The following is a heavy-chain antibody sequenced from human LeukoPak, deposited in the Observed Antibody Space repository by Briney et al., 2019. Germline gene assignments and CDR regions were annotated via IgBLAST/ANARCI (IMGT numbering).Heavy chain of an antibody. CDR3: ARGPIPTVTSDTHFDY. V-gene: IGHV3-20*04. Sequence: GGSLRLSCAASGFTFDDYGMSWVRQAPGKGLEWVSGINWNGGSTGYADSVKGRFTISRDNAKNSLYLQMNSLRAEDTALYYCARGPIPTVTSDTHFDYWGQGTLVTVSS. J-gene: IGHJ4*02. CDR2: INWNGGST. D-gene: IGHD4-17*01. CDR1: GFTFDDYG.